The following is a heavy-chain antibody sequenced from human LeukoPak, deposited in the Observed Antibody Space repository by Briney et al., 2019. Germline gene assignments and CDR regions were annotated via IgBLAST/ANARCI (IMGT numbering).Heavy chain of an antibody. V-gene: IGHV3-48*03. CDR3: ASLSVGEPMYYFDY. J-gene: IGHJ4*02. Sequence: GGSLRLSCAASGFTFSSYEMNWVRQAPGKGLEWVSYISSSGSTIYYADSVKGRFTISRDNAKNSLYLQMNSLRAEDTAVYYCASLSVGEPMYYFDYWGQGTLVTVSS. D-gene: IGHD3-10*01. CDR1: GFTFSSYE. CDR2: ISSSGSTI.